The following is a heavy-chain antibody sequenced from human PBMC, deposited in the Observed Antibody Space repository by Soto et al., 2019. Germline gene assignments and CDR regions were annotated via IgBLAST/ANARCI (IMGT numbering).Heavy chain of an antibody. Sequence: QVHLVESGGGVVQPGRSLRLSCAASGFSFSTYGMHWVRQAPGKGLEWVAFISNDGSKKYYADSVKVRFTISRDNSKNTIYLQLNSLRAEGTAVYYCGKEFGFYWAFDYWGQGTLVTVS. J-gene: IGHJ4*02. CDR2: ISNDGSKK. V-gene: IGHV3-30*18. CDR1: GFSFSTYG. CDR3: GKEFGFYWAFDY. D-gene: IGHD2-8*02.